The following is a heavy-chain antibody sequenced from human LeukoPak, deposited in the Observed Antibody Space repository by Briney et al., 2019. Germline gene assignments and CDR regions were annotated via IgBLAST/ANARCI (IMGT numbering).Heavy chain of an antibody. J-gene: IGHJ4*02. CDR3: ARDPTRIAVAGTDYFDY. CDR1: GFTFSSYS. V-gene: IGHV3-21*01. Sequence: GGSLRLSCAASGFTFSSYSMNWVRHAPGKGLEWVSSISSSSSYIYYADSVKGRFTISRDNAKNSLYLQMNSLRTEDAAVYYCARDPTRIAVAGTDYFDYWGQGTLVTVSS. D-gene: IGHD6-19*01. CDR2: ISSSSSYI.